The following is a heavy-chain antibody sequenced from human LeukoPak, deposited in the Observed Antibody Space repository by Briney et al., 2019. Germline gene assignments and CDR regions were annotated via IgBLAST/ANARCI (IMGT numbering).Heavy chain of an antibody. CDR3: ARDRHGDYSLDY. CDR2: ISGSGGVT. D-gene: IGHD4-17*01. Sequence: GGSLRLSCAASGFVFSSYAMNWVRQAPGKGLEWDSSISGSGGVTQYGDSVKGRFTISRDNSNNTMYLQMNSLRVGDTAIYYCARDRHGDYSLDYWGQGILVTVSS. CDR1: GFVFSSYA. J-gene: IGHJ4*02. V-gene: IGHV3-23*01.